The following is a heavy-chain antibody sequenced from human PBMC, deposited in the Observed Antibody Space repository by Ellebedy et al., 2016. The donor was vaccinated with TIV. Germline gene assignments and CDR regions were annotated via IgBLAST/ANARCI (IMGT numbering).Heavy chain of an antibody. J-gene: IGHJ4*02. CDR2: MHGSGRGI. D-gene: IGHD3-10*01. Sequence: GESLKISCEASGFTFSAFAMGWVRQTPGKGLEWVSGMHGSGRGISYSESVKGRFIISRDNSKNILYLQMNSLRAEDTAVYYCASSRYHYYVGNTIFAYWGQGTLVTVSS. V-gene: IGHV3-23*01. CDR3: ASSRYHYYVGNTIFAY. CDR1: GFTFSAFA.